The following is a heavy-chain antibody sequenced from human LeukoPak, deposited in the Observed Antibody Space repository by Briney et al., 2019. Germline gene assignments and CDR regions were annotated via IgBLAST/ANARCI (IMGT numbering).Heavy chain of an antibody. Sequence: ASVTVSCTASGYTFTGYYMHWVRQAPGQGLEWMGCINPNSGDTKYAQQFKGRVTMTRDTSISTAHMELSRLRSDDTAVYYCATQRGSYLWGTDFDDWGQGTLVTVSS. D-gene: IGHD3-16*01. J-gene: IGHJ4*02. V-gene: IGHV1-2*02. CDR1: GYTFTGYY. CDR2: INPNSGDT. CDR3: ATQRGSYLWGTDFDD.